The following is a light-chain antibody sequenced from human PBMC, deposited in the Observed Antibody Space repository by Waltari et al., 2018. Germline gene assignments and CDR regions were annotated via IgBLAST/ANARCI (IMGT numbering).Light chain of an antibody. J-gene: IGKJ1*01. CDR2: GAS. Sequence: EIVLTQSPGTLSLSPGERATLSCRASQGVCRDLAGNQQKPVQAPRLLIYGASSRATGMSDRFSGSGSGTDFSRTISRLEPEDFAVYYCQHYVRLPATFGQGTKVEIK. V-gene: IGKV3-20*01. CDR1: QGVCRD. CDR3: QHYVRLPAT.